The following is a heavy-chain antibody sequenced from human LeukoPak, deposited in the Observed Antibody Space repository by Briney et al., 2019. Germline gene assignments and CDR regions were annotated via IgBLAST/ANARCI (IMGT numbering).Heavy chain of an antibody. CDR2: INPNSGGT. V-gene: IGHV1-2*02. D-gene: IGHD6-19*01. J-gene: IGHJ4*02. Sequence: ASVKVSCKASGYTFIDYYIHWVRQAPGQGLEWMGWINPNSGGTNYAQKFQGRVTMTRDTSTSTAYMELSSLRSDDTAVYYCARVLRSGPAYWGQGTLVTVSS. CDR1: GYTFIDYY. CDR3: ARVLRSGPAY.